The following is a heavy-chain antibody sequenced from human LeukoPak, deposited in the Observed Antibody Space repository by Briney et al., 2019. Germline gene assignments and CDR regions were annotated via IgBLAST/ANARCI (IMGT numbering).Heavy chain of an antibody. CDR2: IYYSGST. CDR3: ARSVGSERDFDY. V-gene: IGHV4-59*01. CDR1: GGSISSYY. Sequence: KTSETLSLTCTGSGGSISSYYWSWIRQPPGKGLEWIGYIYYSGSTNYNPSLKSRVTISVDTSKNQFSLELSSVTAADTAVYYCARSVGSERDFDYWGQGTLVTVSS. D-gene: IGHD1-26*01. J-gene: IGHJ4*02.